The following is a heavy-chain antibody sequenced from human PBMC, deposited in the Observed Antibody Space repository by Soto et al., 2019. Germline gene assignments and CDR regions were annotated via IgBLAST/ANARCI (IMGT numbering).Heavy chain of an antibody. CDR1: GFTFSSSG. Sequence: GGSLRLSCAASGFTFSSSGMHWVRQAPGKGLEWVAVISYDGSNKFYADSVKGRFTISRDNFRNTLYLQMNSLRAEDTAVYYCAKEFHSWNYFDYWGQGTRVTVSS. D-gene: IGHD1-20*01. CDR2: ISYDGSNK. CDR3: AKEFHSWNYFDY. J-gene: IGHJ4*02. V-gene: IGHV3-30*18.